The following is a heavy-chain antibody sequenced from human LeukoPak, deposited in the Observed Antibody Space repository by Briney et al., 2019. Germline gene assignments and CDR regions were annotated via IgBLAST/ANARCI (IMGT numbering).Heavy chain of an antibody. V-gene: IGHV4-39*07. CDR2: IYYNGNT. CDR1: GGSISSGTFF. CDR3: ARGPYSYDSSGAFDI. D-gene: IGHD3-22*01. Sequence: SETLSLTCTLSGGSISSGTFFWGWVRQPPGKGLDWIGNIYYNGNTYYNPSLKSRVTISLDTSKNQFSLKLTSVTAADTAVYFCARGPYSYDSSGAFDIWGQGTMVTVSS. J-gene: IGHJ3*02.